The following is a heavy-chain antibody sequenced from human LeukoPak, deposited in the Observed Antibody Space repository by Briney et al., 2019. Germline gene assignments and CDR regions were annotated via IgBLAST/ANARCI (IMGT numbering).Heavy chain of an antibody. Sequence: GSSLRLSCAASGFTLSIYAMLWVRQAPGKGLEGVAVISYERSNEYYAASVKGRFTISRDNSKSTLYLQMNSLRAEDTAVYYCARDSLGYSYGLSAFDIWGQGTMVTVSS. CDR2: ISYERSNE. D-gene: IGHD5-18*01. CDR3: ARDSLGYSYGLSAFDI. CDR1: GFTLSIYA. V-gene: IGHV3-30-3*01. J-gene: IGHJ3*02.